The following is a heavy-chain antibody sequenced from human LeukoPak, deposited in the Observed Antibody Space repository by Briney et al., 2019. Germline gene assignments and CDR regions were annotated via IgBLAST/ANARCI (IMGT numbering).Heavy chain of an antibody. V-gene: IGHV4-39*01. CDR3: AIYDYGDYGLYDY. J-gene: IGHJ4*02. CDR2: IYYSGST. CDR1: VVSISSSSYY. D-gene: IGHD4-17*01. Sequence: SETLSLTCTVSVVSISSSSYYWGWLRQPPGKGLEWIGSIYYSGSTYYNPSLKSRVTISVDTSKNQFSLKLSSVTAADTAVYYCAIYDYGDYGLYDYWGQGTLVTVSS.